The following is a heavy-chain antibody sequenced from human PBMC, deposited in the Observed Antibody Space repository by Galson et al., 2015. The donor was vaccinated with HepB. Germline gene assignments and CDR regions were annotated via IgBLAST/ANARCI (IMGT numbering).Heavy chain of an antibody. J-gene: IGHJ4*02. CDR3: AKDPLTNYDFWSAEWAYYFYY. CDR2: ISGSGGST. CDR1: GFTFSSYA. D-gene: IGHD3-3*01. Sequence: SLRLSCAASGFTFSSYAMSWVRQAPGKGLEWVSAISGSGGSTYYADSVKGRFTISRDNSKNTLYLQMNSLRAEDTAVYYCAKDPLTNYDFWSAEWAYYFYYWGQGTLVTVSS. V-gene: IGHV3-23*01.